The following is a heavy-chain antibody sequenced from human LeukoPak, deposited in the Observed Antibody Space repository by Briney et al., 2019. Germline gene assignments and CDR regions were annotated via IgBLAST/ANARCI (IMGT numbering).Heavy chain of an antibody. CDR1: GYTFSNYV. D-gene: IGHD6-13*01. J-gene: IGHJ4*02. Sequence: ASVKVSCKASGYTFSNYVISWVRQAPGQGLEWMGWISAYNGNTNYAQKFQGWVTVTRDTSISTAYMELSRLRSDDTAVYYCARDSSSRIYYFDYWGQGTLVTVSS. CDR3: ARDSSSRIYYFDY. CDR2: ISAYNGNT. V-gene: IGHV1-18*01.